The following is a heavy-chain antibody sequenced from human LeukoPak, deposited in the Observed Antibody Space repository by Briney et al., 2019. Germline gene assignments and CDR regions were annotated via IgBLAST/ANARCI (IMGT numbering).Heavy chain of an antibody. V-gene: IGHV3-7*01. Sequence: GGSLRLSCAASGFTFSHYAMNWVRQAPGKGLEWVANIKEDGSKKYYVESVKGRFTISRDNAKNSVFLQMNTLRADDTAIYYCARATRDDFGDVHDAFDVWGQGTMVAVSS. CDR3: ARATRDDFGDVHDAFDV. D-gene: IGHD4-17*01. CDR2: IKEDGSKK. CDR1: GFTFSHYA. J-gene: IGHJ3*01.